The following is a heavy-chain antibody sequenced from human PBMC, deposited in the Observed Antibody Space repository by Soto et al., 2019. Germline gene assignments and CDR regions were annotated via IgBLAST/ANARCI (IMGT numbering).Heavy chain of an antibody. J-gene: IGHJ6*02. CDR1: RYSFSSHW. V-gene: IGHV5-51*01. D-gene: IGHD6-6*01. Sequence: PGESLNISCKGSRYSFSSHWIGLVRQMPGKGLEWMGIIYPGDSDSRYSPSFQGQVTISADKSISTAYLQWSSLKASDTAMYYCARTARPGYYYGMDVWGQGTTVTVSS. CDR2: IYPGDSDS. CDR3: ARTARPGYYYGMDV.